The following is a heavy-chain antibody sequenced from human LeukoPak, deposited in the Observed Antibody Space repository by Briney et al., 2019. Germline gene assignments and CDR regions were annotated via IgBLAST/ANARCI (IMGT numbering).Heavy chain of an antibody. CDR2: LSGGGHST. Sequence: PGGSLRLSCAASGFTFSSYAMSWVRQAPGKGLEWVSSLSGGGHSTDYADSVKGRFTISRHNSENTLYLQMNSLSADDTAVYYCVRLMGSGWFDPWGQGTLVTVFS. V-gene: IGHV3-23*01. CDR3: VRLMGSGWFDP. J-gene: IGHJ5*02. CDR1: GFTFSSYA. D-gene: IGHD1-26*01.